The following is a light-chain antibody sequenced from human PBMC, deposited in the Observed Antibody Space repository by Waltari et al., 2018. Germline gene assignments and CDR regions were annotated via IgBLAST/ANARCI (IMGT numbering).Light chain of an antibody. V-gene: IGKV1-39*01. CDR1: QSINSY. Sequence: DIQLTQSPSSLSASPRDRVTITFRARQSINSYLNWYQQKPGKAPKILIYGTSSLQSGVPSRFSCSGSGTDFSLTINSLQPEDFAAYYCQQTYTTPYTFGQGTKLEIK. J-gene: IGKJ2*01. CDR3: QQTYTTPYT. CDR2: GTS.